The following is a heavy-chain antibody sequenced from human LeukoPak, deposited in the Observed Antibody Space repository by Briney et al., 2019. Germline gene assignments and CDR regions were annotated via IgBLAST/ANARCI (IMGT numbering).Heavy chain of an antibody. J-gene: IGHJ4*02. V-gene: IGHV4-59*01. CDR3: ARAWATDYFDY. CDR1: GGSISSYY. CDR2: MYYSGTI. Sequence: SETLSLTCTVSGGSISSYYWSWIRHPPGKGLEWIGYMYYSGTINYNPSLKSRVTISVDTSKNQISLKLSSVTAADTAMYYCARAWATDYFDYWGQGTLVTVSS.